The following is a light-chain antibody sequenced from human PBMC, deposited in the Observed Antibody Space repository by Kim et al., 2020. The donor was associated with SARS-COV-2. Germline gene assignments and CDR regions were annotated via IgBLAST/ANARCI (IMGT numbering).Light chain of an antibody. CDR1: SSDIGGYNF. CDR2: QVN. J-gene: IGLJ3*02. Sequence: QSALTQPPSASGSPGQSVTISCTGTSSDIGGYNFVSWYQQYPGKAPKLIIFQVNKRRSGVPDRFSASKSGNTASLTVSGLQAEDEADYYCSSYAGNNKGVFGGGTQLTVL. CDR3: SSYAGNNKGV. V-gene: IGLV2-8*01.